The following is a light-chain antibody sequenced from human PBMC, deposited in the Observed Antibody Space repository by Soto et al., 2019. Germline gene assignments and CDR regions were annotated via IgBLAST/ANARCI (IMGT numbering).Light chain of an antibody. CDR2: VNSDRSH. CDR3: QTWGNAYVL. CDR1: SGHSSYA. V-gene: IGLV4-69*01. Sequence: QSVLTQSPSASASLGAAVKLTCTLSSGHSSYAIAWHQQQPEKGHRYLMKVNSDRSHSKGDGIPDLFSGSSSGAERYFTISRLQSEDEAYYYCQTWGNAYVLFGGGTKVTVL. J-gene: IGLJ2*01.